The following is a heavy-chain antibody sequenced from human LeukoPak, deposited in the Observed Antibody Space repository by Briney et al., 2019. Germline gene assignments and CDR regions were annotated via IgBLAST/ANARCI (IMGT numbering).Heavy chain of an antibody. CDR1: GFTFSSYA. D-gene: IGHD1-26*01. CDR3: ARDLLGWELLGSYYCYMDV. CDR2: IIPIFGTA. J-gene: IGHJ6*03. V-gene: IGHV1-69*06. Sequence: PGGSLRLSCAASGFTFSSYAISWVRQAPGQGLEWMGGIIPIFGTANYAQKFQGRVTITADKSTSTAYMELSSLRSEDTAVYYCARDLLGWELLGSYYCYMDVWGKGTTVTVSS.